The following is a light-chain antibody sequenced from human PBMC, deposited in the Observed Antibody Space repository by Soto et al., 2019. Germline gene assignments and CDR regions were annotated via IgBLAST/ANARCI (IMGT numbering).Light chain of an antibody. CDR1: QSVSNNY. CDR2: GAS. Sequence: EIVLTQSPGTLSLSPGERATLSCRASQSVSNNYLAWYQQKPGQAPRLLIYGASNRATGIPDRFSGSGSGTDFTLTITRLEPEDFAVYYCQQYVTSSPRTFGQGTKVEIK. V-gene: IGKV3-20*01. CDR3: QQYVTSSPRT. J-gene: IGKJ1*01.